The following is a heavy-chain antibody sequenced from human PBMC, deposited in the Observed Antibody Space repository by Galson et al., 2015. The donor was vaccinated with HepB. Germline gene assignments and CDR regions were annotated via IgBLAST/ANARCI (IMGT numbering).Heavy chain of an antibody. V-gene: IGHV3-23*01. CDR3: AKGAAFYYDSSAYYLN. CDR1: TFTFSSYA. CDR2: ISGSGSST. J-gene: IGHJ4*02. Sequence: SLRLSCAASTFTFSSYAMNWVRQAPGKGLKWVSAISGSGSSTYYAGSVKGRFTIFRGNSKNTLYLQMNSLRAEDTAVYYCAKGAAFYYDSSAYYLNWGQGTLVTVSS. D-gene: IGHD3-22*01.